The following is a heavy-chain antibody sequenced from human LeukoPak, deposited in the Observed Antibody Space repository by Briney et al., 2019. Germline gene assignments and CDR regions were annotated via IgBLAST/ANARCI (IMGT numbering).Heavy chain of an antibody. D-gene: IGHD2-2*02. CDR2: IISHGSNT. CDR3: ARVGELGYCSSTSCYMGYGY. CDR1: GFTFSSYW. J-gene: IGHJ4*02. V-gene: IGHV3-74*01. Sequence: GGSLRLSCAASGFTFSSYWMHWVRQAPGKGLVWVSRIISHGSNTSYTDSRKGRPTISRDLHKATLYLQMNSLRTADTGVYYCARVGELGYCSSTSCYMGYGYWGQGTLVTVSS.